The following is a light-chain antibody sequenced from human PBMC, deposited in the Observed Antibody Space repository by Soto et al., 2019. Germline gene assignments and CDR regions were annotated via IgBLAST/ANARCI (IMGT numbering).Light chain of an antibody. J-gene: IGKJ3*01. V-gene: IGKV3-20*01. CDR3: QHYRTSAL. Sequence: EIVLTQSPGTLSLSPGERATLSCRASQSVSSSYLAWYQQKPGQAPRLLIYDTSDRATGIPDRFSASGSGTDFTLTISSLEPEYFAVYYCQHYRTSALFGPGTKVAIK. CDR2: DTS. CDR1: QSVSSSY.